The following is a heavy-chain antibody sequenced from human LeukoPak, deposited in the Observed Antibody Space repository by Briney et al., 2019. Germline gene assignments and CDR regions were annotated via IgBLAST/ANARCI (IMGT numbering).Heavy chain of an antibody. Sequence: ASVKVSCKASGYTFSGYYMHWVRRAPGQGLEWMGWITPHSGGTKFAQEFQGRVTMTRDTSINIAYMELSGLRSDDTAVYYCARTTMTFLYFDYWGQGTLVTVSS. CDR1: GYTFSGYY. D-gene: IGHD4-17*01. J-gene: IGHJ4*02. CDR2: ITPHSGGT. V-gene: IGHV1-2*02. CDR3: ARTTMTFLYFDY.